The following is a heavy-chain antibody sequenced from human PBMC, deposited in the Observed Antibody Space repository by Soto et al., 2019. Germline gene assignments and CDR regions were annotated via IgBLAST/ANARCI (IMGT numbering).Heavy chain of an antibody. Sequence: PGGSLRLSCAASGFTFSTAWMNWVRQAPGKGLEWVGRIKSKTDGGTTDYAAPVKGRFTISRDDSKNTLYLQMNSLKTEDTAVYYCTTRPGFWSGSASPNYYYYGMDVWGQGTTVTVSS. J-gene: IGHJ6*02. CDR1: GFTFSTAW. V-gene: IGHV3-15*07. CDR3: TTRPGFWSGSASPNYYYYGMDV. CDR2: IKSKTDGGTT. D-gene: IGHD3-3*01.